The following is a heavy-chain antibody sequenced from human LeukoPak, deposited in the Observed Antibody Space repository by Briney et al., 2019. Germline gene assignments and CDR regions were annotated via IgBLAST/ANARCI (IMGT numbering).Heavy chain of an antibody. CDR2: IIPIFGTA. J-gene: IGHJ4*02. CDR1: GGTFSSYA. V-gene: IGHV1-69*13. CDR3: ARDQFGGDCYSL. Sequence: ASVKVSCKASGGTFSSYAISWVRRAPGQGLEWMGGIIPIFGTANYAQKFQGRVTITADESTSTAYMELSSLRSEDTAVYYCARDQFGGDCYSLWGQGTLVTVSS. D-gene: IGHD2-21*02.